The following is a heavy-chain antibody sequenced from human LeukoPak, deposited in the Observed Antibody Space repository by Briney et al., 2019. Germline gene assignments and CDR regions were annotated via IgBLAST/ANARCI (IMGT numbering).Heavy chain of an antibody. CDR3: ARDWDSGYDTYYFDY. V-gene: IGHV3-48*03. Sequence: PGGSLRLSCAASGFTFSTYEMNWVRQAPGKGLEWVSYISSRGTTIYYADSVKGRFTISRDNAKNSLYLQMNSLRAEDTAVYYCARDWDSGYDTYYFDYWGQETLVTVSS. CDR2: ISSRGTTI. CDR1: GFTFSTYE. D-gene: IGHD5-12*01. J-gene: IGHJ4*02.